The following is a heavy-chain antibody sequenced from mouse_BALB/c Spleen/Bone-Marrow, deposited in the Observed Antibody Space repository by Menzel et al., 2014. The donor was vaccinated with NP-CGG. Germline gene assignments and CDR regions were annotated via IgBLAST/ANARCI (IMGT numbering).Heavy chain of an antibody. CDR3: ASLHYYGFFAY. Sequence: EVKLMESGGGLVQPGGSLKLSCAASGFDFSRYWMSWVRQAPGKGLEWIGEINPDSSTINYAPSLKDKFIISRDNAKNTLYLQMSEVRSEDTALYYCASLHYYGFFAYWGQGTLVTVSA. CDR1: GFDFSRYW. D-gene: IGHD1-2*01. J-gene: IGHJ3*01. V-gene: IGHV4-1*02. CDR2: INPDSSTI.